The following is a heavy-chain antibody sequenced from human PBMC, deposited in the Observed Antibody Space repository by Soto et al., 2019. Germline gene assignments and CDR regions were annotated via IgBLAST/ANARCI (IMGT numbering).Heavy chain of an antibody. D-gene: IGHD3-22*01. V-gene: IGHV4-59*01. CDR3: ASGFYDSTGYSEAFDI. Sequence: LSLTCTVSGGSISGDHWNWIRQPPGKGLEWIAYVSSSGSTKYNPSLKSRVTISIDTTKNQFSLRLSSVTAADTAVYYCASGFYDSTGYSEAFDIWGQGTKVTVSS. CDR1: GGSISGDH. J-gene: IGHJ3*02. CDR2: VSSSGST.